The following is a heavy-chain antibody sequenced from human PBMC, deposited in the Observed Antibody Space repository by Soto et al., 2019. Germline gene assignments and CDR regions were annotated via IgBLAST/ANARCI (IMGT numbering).Heavy chain of an antibody. V-gene: IGHV1-18*04. J-gene: IGHJ4*02. CDR3: ARDFYPLAYYFDP. Sequence: QVQLVQSEAEVKKPGASVKVSCEASGYTFINHGISWVRQAPGQGLEWMGWVSGSNGNTKYAQKFQGRVPMTTETSTSTAHMELRTLRSDDTAVYFCARDFYPLAYYFDPWGQGTLVTVSS. CDR2: VSGSNGNT. CDR1: GYTFINHG.